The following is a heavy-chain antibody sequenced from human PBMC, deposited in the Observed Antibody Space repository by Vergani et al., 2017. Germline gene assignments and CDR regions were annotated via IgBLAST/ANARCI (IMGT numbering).Heavy chain of an antibody. CDR1: GFTFSSYA. V-gene: IGHV3-64*04. J-gene: IGHJ6*02. CDR2: ISSNGGST. CDR3: AKAHDGYQPEGGMDV. D-gene: IGHD5-24*01. Sequence: VQLVESGGGLVQPGGSLRLSCSASGFTFSSYAMHWVRQAPGKGLEYVSAISSNGGSTYYADSVKGRFTISRDNSKNTLYLQMNSLRAEDTAVYYCAKAHDGYQPEGGMDVWGQGTTVTVSS.